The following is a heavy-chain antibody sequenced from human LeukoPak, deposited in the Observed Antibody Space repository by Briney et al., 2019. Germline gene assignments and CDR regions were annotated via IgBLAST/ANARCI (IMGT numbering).Heavy chain of an antibody. CDR1: GSSITSYF. J-gene: IGHJ4*02. Sequence: SETLSLTCTVSGSSITSYFWSWIRQPPGKGLEYIGYIYYTGSTNYNPSLKSRVTISVDTSKNQFSLKLSSVTAADTAVYYCARSGIAARLFDYWGQGTLVTVSS. D-gene: IGHD6-6*01. CDR2: IYYTGST. CDR3: ARSGIAARLFDY. V-gene: IGHV4-59*01.